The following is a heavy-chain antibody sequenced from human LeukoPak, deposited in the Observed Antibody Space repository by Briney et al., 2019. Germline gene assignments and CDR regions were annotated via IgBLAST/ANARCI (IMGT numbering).Heavy chain of an antibody. V-gene: IGHV4-38-2*02. CDR3: ARVGTTRWYFDL. J-gene: IGHJ3*01. D-gene: IGHD2-15*01. CDR2: IYHSGST. CDR1: GGSISSYY. Sequence: SETLSLTCTVSGGSISSYYWGWIRQPPGKGLEWIGSIYHSGSTYYNPSLKSRVTISVDTSKNQFSLKLSSVTAADTAVYYCARVGTTRWYFDLWGQGTMVTVSS.